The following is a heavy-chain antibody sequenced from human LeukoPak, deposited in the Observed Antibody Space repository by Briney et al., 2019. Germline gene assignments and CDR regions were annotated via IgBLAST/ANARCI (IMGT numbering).Heavy chain of an antibody. CDR1: GGSISSGDYY. Sequence: SETLSLTCTVSGGSISSGDYYWSWIRQPPGKGLEWIGYIYYSGSTYYNPSLKSRVTISVDTSKNQFSLKLSSVTAADTAVYFCTQKPPYDILTGYHNWFDPWGQGTLVTVSS. V-gene: IGHV4-30-4*01. D-gene: IGHD3-9*01. CDR2: IYYSGST. CDR3: TQKPPYDILTGYHNWFDP. J-gene: IGHJ5*02.